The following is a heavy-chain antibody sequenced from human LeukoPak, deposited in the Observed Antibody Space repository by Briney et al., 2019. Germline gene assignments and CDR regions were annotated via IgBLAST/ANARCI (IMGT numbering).Heavy chain of an antibody. J-gene: IGHJ3*02. Sequence: GESLKISCKGSGYSFTSYWIGWXXXMPGKGLEWMGXXXXXXSDTRYSPPFQGQVTISADKSISTAYLQWSSLKASDTAVYYCASTSLTYYYDSSGYLDAFDIWGQGTAVTVSS. CDR3: ASTSLTYYYDSSGYLDAFDI. CDR2: XXXXXSDT. D-gene: IGHD3-22*01. V-gene: IGHV5-51*01. CDR1: GYSFTSYW.